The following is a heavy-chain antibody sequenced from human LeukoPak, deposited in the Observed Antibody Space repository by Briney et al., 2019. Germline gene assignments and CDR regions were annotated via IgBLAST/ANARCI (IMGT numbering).Heavy chain of an antibody. CDR2: IYYSGST. D-gene: IGHD1-1*01. Sequence: KPSETLSLTCTVSLGSLRIDYCSCIRQPPGKGLEWVGYIYYSGSTNYNPSLKSRVTISVDTSKNKLSLMMRSVTAAAEAVDYCARNRKVVEASERVSDNWGQGTLVTVSS. J-gene: IGHJ4*02. V-gene: IGHV4-59*08. CDR1: LGSLRIDY. CDR3: ARNRKVVEASERVSDN.